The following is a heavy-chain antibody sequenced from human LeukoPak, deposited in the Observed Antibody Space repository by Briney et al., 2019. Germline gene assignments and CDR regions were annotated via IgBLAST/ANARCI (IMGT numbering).Heavy chain of an antibody. V-gene: IGHV4-59*01. J-gene: IGHJ5*02. CDR2: IYDVGST. CDR3: ARELIEVGPPRDNWFDP. CDR1: GDSISSYY. D-gene: IGHD1-26*01. Sequence: PSETLSLTCTVSGDSISSYYWSWIRQPPGKGLGWIGDIYDVGSTNYNPSLKSRVIISVDTSKNQLSLKLSSVTAADTAVYHCARELIEVGPPRDNWFDPWGQGTLVTVSS.